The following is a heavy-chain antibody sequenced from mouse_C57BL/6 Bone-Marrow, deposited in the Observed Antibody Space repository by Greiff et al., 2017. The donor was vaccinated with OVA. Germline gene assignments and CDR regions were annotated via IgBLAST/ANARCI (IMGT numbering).Heavy chain of an antibody. Sequence: DVMLVESGGGLVKPGGSLKLSCAASGFTFSSYAMSWVRQTPEKRLEWVATISDGGSYTYYPDNVKGRFTISRDNAKNNLYLQMSHLKSEDTAMYYCARDLYYYGSSYFAYWGQGTLVTVSA. CDR2: ISDGGSYT. CDR3: ARDLYYYGSSYFAY. D-gene: IGHD1-1*01. CDR1: GFTFSSYA. V-gene: IGHV5-4*01. J-gene: IGHJ3*01.